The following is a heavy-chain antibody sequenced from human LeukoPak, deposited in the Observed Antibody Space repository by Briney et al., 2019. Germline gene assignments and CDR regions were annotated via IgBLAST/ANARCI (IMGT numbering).Heavy chain of an antibody. CDR2: IKQDGSEK. CDR1: GFTFSSYW. D-gene: IGHD3-3*01. CDR3: ARVQNGVYYDFWSGYPYFDY. Sequence: GGSLRLSCAASGFTFSSYWMSWVRQAPGKGLEWVANIKQDGSEKYYVDSVKGRFTISRDNAKNSLYLQMNSLRAEDTAVYYCARVQNGVYYDFWSGYPYFDYWGQGTLVTVSS. J-gene: IGHJ4*02. V-gene: IGHV3-7*01.